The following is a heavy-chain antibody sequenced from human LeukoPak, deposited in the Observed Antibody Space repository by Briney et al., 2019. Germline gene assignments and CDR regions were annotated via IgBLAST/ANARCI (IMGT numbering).Heavy chain of an antibody. J-gene: IGHJ3*02. D-gene: IGHD6-19*01. Sequence: SETLSLTCTVSGGSISSGGYYWSWIRQHPGKGLEWIGYIYYSGSTYYNPFLKSRVTISVDTSKNQFSLKLSSVTAADTAVYYCASYSSGWYAPRAFDIWGQGTMVTVSS. CDR2: IYYSGST. CDR3: ASYSSGWYAPRAFDI. CDR1: GGSISSGGYY. V-gene: IGHV4-31*03.